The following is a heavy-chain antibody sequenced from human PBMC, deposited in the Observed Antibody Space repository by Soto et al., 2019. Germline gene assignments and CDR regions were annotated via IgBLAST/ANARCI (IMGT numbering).Heavy chain of an antibody. D-gene: IGHD6-13*01. CDR3: ARGTAADGRDYYYYGMDV. CDR1: GYTFTSYG. V-gene: IGHV1-18*01. J-gene: IGHJ6*02. CDR2: ISAYNGNT. Sequence: QVQLVQSGAEVKKPGASVKVSCKASGYTFTSYGISWVRQAPGQGLEWMGWISAYNGNTNYAQKLQGRVTMTTDTSTSTAYMERRGLRSDDTAVYYCARGTAADGRDYYYYGMDVWGQGTTVTVSS.